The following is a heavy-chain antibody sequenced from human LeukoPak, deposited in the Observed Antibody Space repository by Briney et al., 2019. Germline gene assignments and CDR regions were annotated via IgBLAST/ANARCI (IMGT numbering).Heavy chain of an antibody. CDR2: IKPDGSEK. CDR3: ARDVSYFDY. D-gene: IGHD2/OR15-2a*01. Sequence: PGGSLRLSCAASGFTFSYYWMSWVRQAPGKGLEWVANIKPDGSEKYYVDSVKGRFTISRDNAKNSLYLQMNSLRAEDTAVYYCARDVSYFDYWGQGTLVTVS. J-gene: IGHJ4*02. CDR1: GFTFSYYW. V-gene: IGHV3-7*04.